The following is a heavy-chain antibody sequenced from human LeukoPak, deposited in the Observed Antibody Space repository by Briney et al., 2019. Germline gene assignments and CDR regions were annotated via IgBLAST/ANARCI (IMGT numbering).Heavy chain of an antibody. CDR1: GFTFPNFV. J-gene: IGHJ4*02. CDR2: IYSGGTT. V-gene: IGHV3-53*01. D-gene: IGHD6-13*01. CDR3: ARGGYSSSWYHFDY. Sequence: QPGGSLRLSCAASGFTFPNFVMTWVRQAPGKGLEWVSVIYSGGTTNYADSVKGRFTISRDNSKNTLFLQMNSLRAEDTAVYYCARGGYSSSWYHFDYWGQGTLVTVSS.